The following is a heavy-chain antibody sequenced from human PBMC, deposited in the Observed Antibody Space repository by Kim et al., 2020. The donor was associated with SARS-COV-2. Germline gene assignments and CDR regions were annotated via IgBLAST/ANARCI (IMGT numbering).Heavy chain of an antibody. J-gene: IGHJ6*02. CDR3: ARDRGSSWGGGMDV. CDR1: GFTFSSYA. D-gene: IGHD6-13*01. Sequence: GGSLRLSCAASGFTFSSYAMHWVRQAPGKGLEWVAVISYDGSNKYYADSVKGRFTISRDNSKNTLYLQMNSLRAEDTAVYYCARDRGSSWGGGMDVWGQGTTVTVSS. V-gene: IGHV3-30-3*01. CDR2: ISYDGSNK.